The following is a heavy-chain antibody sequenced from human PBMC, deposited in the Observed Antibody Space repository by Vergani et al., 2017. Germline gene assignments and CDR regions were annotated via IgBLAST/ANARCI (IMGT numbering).Heavy chain of an antibody. CDR1: GGSISSSSHF. V-gene: IGHV4-39*01. CDR3: ARHDSGHYDASYYGLDV. J-gene: IGHJ6*02. CDR2: IYYTGSA. D-gene: IGHD3-16*01. Sequence: QLQLHKSGPGLVKPSETLSLTCTLSGGSISSSSHFWGWLRQTPGKGLEWIGSIYYTGSAYYNPSLKSRVSIYVDASKNQFSLKFSSVTAADSAVYYCARHDSGHYDASYYGLDVWGQGTTVTVSS.